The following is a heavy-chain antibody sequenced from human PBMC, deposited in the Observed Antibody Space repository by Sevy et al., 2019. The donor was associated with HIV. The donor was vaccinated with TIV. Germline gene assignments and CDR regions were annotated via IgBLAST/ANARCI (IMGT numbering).Heavy chain of an antibody. V-gene: IGHV3-48*03. Sequence: GSLRLSCAASGFTFSSYEMNWVRQAPGKGLEWVSYISSSGSTIYYADSVKGRFTISRDNAKNSLYLQMNSLRAEDTAVYYCAREDIVVVPAAMGDAFDIWGQGTMVTVSS. J-gene: IGHJ3*02. CDR1: GFTFSSYE. D-gene: IGHD2-2*01. CDR3: AREDIVVVPAAMGDAFDI. CDR2: ISSSGSTI.